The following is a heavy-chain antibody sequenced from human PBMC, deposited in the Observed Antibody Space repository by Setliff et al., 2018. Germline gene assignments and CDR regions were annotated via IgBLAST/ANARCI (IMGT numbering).Heavy chain of an antibody. CDR2: VFPNGAA. CDR3: AKGGTYRYFDY. D-gene: IGHD2-15*01. J-gene: IGHJ4*02. V-gene: IGHV4-59*01. Sequence: SETLSLTCTVSGDSMSGASIWAWIRLPPGRGLEFMGYVFPNGAAKYDPSLKSRLAISVDTSKNQLSLKLPSVTAADTAVYYCAKGGTYRYFDYWGQGTPVTVSS. CDR1: GDSMSGAS.